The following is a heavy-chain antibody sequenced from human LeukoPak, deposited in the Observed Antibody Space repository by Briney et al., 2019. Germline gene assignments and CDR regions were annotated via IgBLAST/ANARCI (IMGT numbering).Heavy chain of an antibody. J-gene: IGHJ4*02. Sequence: GGSLRLSCAASGFTFSIYGMHWVRQAPGKGLEWVAYIRYDGSEKYYAESLKGRFTISRDNSKNTLYLQMNSLRAEDTAVYYCASFRSSIAAHDYWGQGTLVTVSS. CDR3: ASFRSSIAAHDY. D-gene: IGHD6-6*01. CDR1: GFTFSIYG. CDR2: IRYDGSEK. V-gene: IGHV3-30*02.